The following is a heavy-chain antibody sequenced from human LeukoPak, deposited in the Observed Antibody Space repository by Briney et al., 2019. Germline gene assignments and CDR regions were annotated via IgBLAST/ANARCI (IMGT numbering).Heavy chain of an antibody. D-gene: IGHD3-9*01. Sequence: GGSLRLSCAASGFTFSDFGIHWVRQAPGKGLEWVAFIRYDGSNKYYADSVKGRFTISRDNAKDSLFLQMTSLRAEDTALYYCARGLDYSFDSWGQGTLVTVSS. CDR1: GFTFSDFG. J-gene: IGHJ4*02. V-gene: IGHV3-30*02. CDR2: IRYDGSNK. CDR3: ARGLDYSFDS.